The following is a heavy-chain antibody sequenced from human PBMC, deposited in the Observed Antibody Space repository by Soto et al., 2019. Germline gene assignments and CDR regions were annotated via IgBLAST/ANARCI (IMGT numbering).Heavy chain of an antibody. CDR1: GYTFTGYY. CDR3: ARDRRGGGSSGWYLSYYYYYGMDV. CDR2: INPNSGGT. J-gene: IGHJ6*02. Sequence: ASVKVSCKASGYTFTGYYMHWVRQAPGQGLEWMGWINPNSGGTNYAQKFQGWVTMTRDTSISTAYMELSRLRSDDTAMYYCARDRRGGGSSGWYLSYYYYYGMDVWGQGTTVTVSS. V-gene: IGHV1-2*04. D-gene: IGHD6-19*01.